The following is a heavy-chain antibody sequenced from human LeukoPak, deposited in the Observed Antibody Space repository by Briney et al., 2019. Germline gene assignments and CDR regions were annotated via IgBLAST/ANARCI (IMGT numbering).Heavy chain of an antibody. V-gene: IGHV3-48*03. CDR1: GFTFSSYE. D-gene: IGHD3-3*01. Sequence: GGSLRLSCAASGFTFSSYEMNWVRQAPGKGLEWVSYISSSGSTIYYADSVKGRFTISRDNAKNSLYLQMNSLRAEDTAVYYCAREGEGLVLRFLEGDLDYWGQGTLVTVSS. CDR3: AREGEGLVLRFLEGDLDY. CDR2: ISSSGSTI. J-gene: IGHJ4*02.